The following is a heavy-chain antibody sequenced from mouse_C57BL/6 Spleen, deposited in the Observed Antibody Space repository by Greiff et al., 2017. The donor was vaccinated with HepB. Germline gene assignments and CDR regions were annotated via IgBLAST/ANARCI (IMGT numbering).Heavy chain of an antibody. Sequence: EVQLQQSGAELVRPGASVKLSCTASGFNIKDDYMHWVKQRPEQGLEWIGWIDPENGDTEYASKFQGKATITADTSSNTAYLQLSSLTSEDTAVYYCTTRRVNYWGQGTTLTVSS. CDR3: TTRRVNY. J-gene: IGHJ2*01. CDR1: GFNIKDDY. V-gene: IGHV14-4*01. CDR2: IDPENGDT. D-gene: IGHD2-2*01.